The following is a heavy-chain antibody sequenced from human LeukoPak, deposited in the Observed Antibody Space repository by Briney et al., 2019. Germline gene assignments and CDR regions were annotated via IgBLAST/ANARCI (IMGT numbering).Heavy chain of an antibody. Sequence: ASVKVSCKASGHTFTGYYMHWVRQAPGQGLEWMGWINPNSGGTNYAQKFQGRVTMTRDTSISTAYMELSRLRSDDTAVYYCARDLGLKGDTEPWGQGTLVTVSS. CDR2: INPNSGGT. V-gene: IGHV1-2*02. D-gene: IGHD3/OR15-3a*01. CDR1: GHTFTGYY. CDR3: ARDLGLKGDTEP. J-gene: IGHJ5*02.